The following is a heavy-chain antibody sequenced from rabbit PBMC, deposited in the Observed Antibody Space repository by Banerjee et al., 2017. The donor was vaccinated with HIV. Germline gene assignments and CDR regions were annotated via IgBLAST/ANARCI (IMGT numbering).Heavy chain of an antibody. CDR3: AREEWGYGSAGFDL. D-gene: IGHD5-1*01. Sequence: QLVESGGDLVKPGASLTLTCTASGFSFSSHWMCWVRQAPGKGLEWIGCISAAEDRTYNASWVNGRFSLSRENTQNTVSLQMTSLTVADTATYFCAREEWGYGSAGFDLWGQGTLVTVS. CDR2: ISAAEDRT. CDR1: GFSFSSHW. J-gene: IGHJ4*01. V-gene: IGHV1S7*01.